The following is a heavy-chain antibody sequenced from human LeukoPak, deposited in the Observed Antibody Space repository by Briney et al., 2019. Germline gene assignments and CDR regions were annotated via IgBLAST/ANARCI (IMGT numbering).Heavy chain of an antibody. CDR1: GGSISSNNYY. CDR2: IYYSGST. V-gene: IGHV4-39*01. Sequence: SETLSLTCTVSGGSISSNNYYWGWIRQPRGKGLEWIGSIYYSGSTYYSSSLKSRVTISVDTSKNQFSLKLSSVTAADTAVYYCARAPGTTFDYWGHGNMVTVSS. D-gene: IGHD4-17*01. CDR3: ARAPGTTFDY. J-gene: IGHJ4*01.